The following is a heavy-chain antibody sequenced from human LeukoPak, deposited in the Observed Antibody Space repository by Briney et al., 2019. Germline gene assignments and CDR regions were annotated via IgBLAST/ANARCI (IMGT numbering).Heavy chain of an antibody. CDR2: INSDGSST. D-gene: IGHD5-12*01. V-gene: IGHV3-74*01. CDR1: GFTFSSYW. CDR3: TTEGIVATIVPDY. Sequence: GGSLRLSCAASGFTFSSYWMHWVRQAPGKGLVWVSRINSDGSSTNYADSVKGRFTISRDNAKNTLYLQMNSLRAEDTAVYYCTTEGIVATIVPDYWGQGTQVTVSS. J-gene: IGHJ4*02.